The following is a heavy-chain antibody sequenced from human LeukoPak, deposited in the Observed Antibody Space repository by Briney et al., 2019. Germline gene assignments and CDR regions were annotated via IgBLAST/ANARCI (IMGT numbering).Heavy chain of an antibody. Sequence: PSETLSLTCAVYVGSFSGYYWSWIRQPAGKGLEWIGRIYRSGSTNYNPSLKSRVTMSVDTSKNQFSLKLSSVTAADTAVYYCARANSYDSSGHYYEFDYWGQGTLVTVSS. CDR3: ARANSYDSSGHYYEFDY. CDR2: IYRSGST. V-gene: IGHV4-59*10. D-gene: IGHD3-22*01. J-gene: IGHJ4*02. CDR1: VGSFSGYY.